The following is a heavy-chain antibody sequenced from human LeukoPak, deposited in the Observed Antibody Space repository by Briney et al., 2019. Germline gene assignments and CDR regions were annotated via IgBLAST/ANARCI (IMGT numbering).Heavy chain of an antibody. CDR2: VRFDASNE. Sequence: GGSLRLSCQTSGFVFSNYGMHWVRQAPGKGLEWVAFVRFDASNEYYADSVKGRFTISRDNAKNSLYLQMNSLSAEDTAVYYCARADCSSSTCYLRSSWFDPWGQGTLVTVSS. J-gene: IGHJ5*02. D-gene: IGHD2/OR15-2a*01. CDR1: GFVFSNYG. V-gene: IGHV3-30*02. CDR3: ARADCSSSTCYLRSSWFDP.